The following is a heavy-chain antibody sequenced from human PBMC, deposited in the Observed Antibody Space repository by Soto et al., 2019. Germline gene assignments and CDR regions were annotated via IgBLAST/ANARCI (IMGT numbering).Heavy chain of an antibody. Sequence: EVQLVESGGGLVQPGGSLRLSCAASGFTFSSYWMSWVCQAPGKGLEWVANIKQDGSEKYYVDSVKGRFTISRDNGKKSLYLQMNSLRAEDTAVYYCARIYEYIWGSYRKMDAFDIWSQGTMVTVSS. CDR2: IKQDGSEK. J-gene: IGHJ3*02. CDR3: ARIYEYIWGSYRKMDAFDI. V-gene: IGHV3-7*01. D-gene: IGHD3-16*02. CDR1: GFTFSSYW.